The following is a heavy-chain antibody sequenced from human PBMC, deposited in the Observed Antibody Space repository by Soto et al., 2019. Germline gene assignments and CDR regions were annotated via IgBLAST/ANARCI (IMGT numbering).Heavy chain of an antibody. CDR2: IYYSGSI. CDR1: GGSISSSSYY. V-gene: IGHV4-39*01. CDR3: ARVRNGDLPYYYYYYYMDV. Sequence: QLQLQESGPGLVKPSETLSLTCTVSGGSISSSSYYWGWIRQPPGKGLEWIGSIYYSGSIYYNPSLKSRVTISVDTSKNQFSLKLSSVTAADTAVYYCARVRNGDLPYYYYYYYMDVWGKGTTVTVSS. D-gene: IGHD4-17*01. J-gene: IGHJ6*03.